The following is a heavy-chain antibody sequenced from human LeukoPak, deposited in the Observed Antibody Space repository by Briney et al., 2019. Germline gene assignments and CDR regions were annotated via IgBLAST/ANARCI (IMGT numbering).Heavy chain of an antibody. CDR2: IYYSGST. Sequence: TSETLSLTCTVSGGSISSGGYYWSWIRQHPGKGLEWIGYIYYSGSTYYNPSLKSRVTISVDTSKNQFSLKLSSVTAADTAVYYCARDPQYYYDSSGYSPGAFDIWGQGRMVTASS. CDR1: GGSISSGGYY. CDR3: ARDPQYYYDSSGYSPGAFDI. J-gene: IGHJ3*02. D-gene: IGHD3-22*01. V-gene: IGHV4-31*03.